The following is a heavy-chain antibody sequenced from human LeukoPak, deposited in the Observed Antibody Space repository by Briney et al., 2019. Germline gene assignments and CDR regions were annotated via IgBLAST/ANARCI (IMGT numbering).Heavy chain of an antibody. D-gene: IGHD1-26*01. CDR3: ARYAGGGAFDI. J-gene: IGHJ3*02. V-gene: IGHV3-30-3*01. CDR2: ISYDGSNK. Sequence: GGSLRLSCAASGFTFSSYAMYWVRQAPGKGLEWVAVISYDGSNKYYADSVKGRFTISRDNSKNTLYLQMNSLRAEDTAVYHCARYAGGGAFDIWGQGTMVTVSS. CDR1: GFTFSSYA.